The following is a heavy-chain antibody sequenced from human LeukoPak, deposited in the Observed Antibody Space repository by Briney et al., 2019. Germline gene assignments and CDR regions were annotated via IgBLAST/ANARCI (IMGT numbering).Heavy chain of an antibody. V-gene: IGHV4-61*02. J-gene: IGHJ6*03. Sequence: SQTLSLTCTVSGGSISSGSYYWSWIRQPAGKGLEWIGRIYTSGSTNYNPSLKSRVTISVDTSKNQFSLKLSSETAADTAVYYCATERPSTDYYYYYYMDVWGKGTTVTVSS. CDR3: ATERPSTDYYYYYYMDV. CDR2: IYTSGST. CDR1: GGSISSGSYY. D-gene: IGHD4-17*01.